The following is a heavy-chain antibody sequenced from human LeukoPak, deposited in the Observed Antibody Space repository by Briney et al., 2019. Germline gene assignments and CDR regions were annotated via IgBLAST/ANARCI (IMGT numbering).Heavy chain of an antibody. Sequence: GGSLRLSCAASGFTFSSYGMHWVRQAPGKGLEWVAFIRYDGSNKYYADSVKGRFTISRDNSKNTLYLQMNSLRAEDTAVYYCAKDLRSGSYPAEYFQHWGQGTLVTVSS. D-gene: IGHD1-26*01. CDR3: AKDLRSGSYPAEYFQH. J-gene: IGHJ1*01. CDR2: IRYDGSNK. CDR1: GFTFSSYG. V-gene: IGHV3-30*02.